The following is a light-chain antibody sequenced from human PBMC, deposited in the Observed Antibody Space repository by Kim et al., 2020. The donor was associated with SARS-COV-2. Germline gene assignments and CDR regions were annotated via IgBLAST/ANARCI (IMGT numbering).Light chain of an antibody. CDR3: QQRSNWPLT. V-gene: IGKV3-11*01. Sequence: LSPGESATLTCRASQSVSSYLSWYQQRPGQAPRLLIYDASNRATGIPARFSGSGSGTDFTLTISSLEPEDFAIYYCQQRSNWPLTFGGGTKVDIK. J-gene: IGKJ4*01. CDR2: DAS. CDR1: QSVSSY.